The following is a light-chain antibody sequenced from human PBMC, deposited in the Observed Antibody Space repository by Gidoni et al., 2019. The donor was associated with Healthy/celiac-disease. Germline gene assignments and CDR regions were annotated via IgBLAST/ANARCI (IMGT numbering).Light chain of an antibody. Sequence: SYVLTPPPSVSVAPGKTARITCGGNNIGSTSVPWYQQKPGQAPVLVVYDDSDRPSGIPERFSGSNSGNTATLTISRVEAGDEADYYCQVWDSSSDPVVFGGGTKLTVL. CDR1: NIGSTS. CDR2: DDS. V-gene: IGLV3-21*03. CDR3: QVWDSSSDPVV. J-gene: IGLJ2*01.